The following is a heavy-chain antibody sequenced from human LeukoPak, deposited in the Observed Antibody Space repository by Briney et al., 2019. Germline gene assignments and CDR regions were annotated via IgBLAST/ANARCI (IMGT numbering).Heavy chain of an antibody. Sequence: ASVKVSCKASGYTFTNYYIHWVRQAPGQGLKWMGIINPGGGSTTYAQKFQGGIIMTRDTSTSTVYMELSSLRSEDTAVYYCARGLGYWGQGTLVTVSS. J-gene: IGHJ4*02. CDR3: ARGLGY. CDR2: INPGGGST. V-gene: IGHV1-46*01. CDR1: GYTFTNYY.